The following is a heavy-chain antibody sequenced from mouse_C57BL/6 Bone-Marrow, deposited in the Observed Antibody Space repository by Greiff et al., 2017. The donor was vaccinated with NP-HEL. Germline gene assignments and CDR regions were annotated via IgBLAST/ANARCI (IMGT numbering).Heavy chain of an antibody. J-gene: IGHJ4*01. CDR3: TTCGSSPYAMDY. V-gene: IGHV14-4*01. Sequence: DVKLVESGAELVRPGASVKLSCTVSGFNIKDDYMHWVKQRPEQGLEWIGWIDPENGDTEYASKFQGKATITADTSSNTAYLQLSSLTSEDTAVYYCTTCGSSPYAMDYWGQGTSVTVSS. CDR2: IDPENGDT. D-gene: IGHD1-1*01. CDR1: GFNIKDDY.